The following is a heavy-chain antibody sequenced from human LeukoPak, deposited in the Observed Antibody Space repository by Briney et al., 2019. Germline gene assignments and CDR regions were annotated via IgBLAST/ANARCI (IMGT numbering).Heavy chain of an antibody. CDR1: GYTFTSYG. V-gene: IGHV1-18*01. CDR2: ISSYNGNT. CDR3: VRRVAVARRDAFDI. J-gene: IGHJ3*02. Sequence: GASVKVSCKASGYTFTSYGISWVRQAPGQGLEWMGWISSYNGNTNYAQKLQGRVTMSTDTSTGTAYMELRSLRSDDTAVYYCVRRVAVARRDAFDIWGQGTMVTVSS. D-gene: IGHD6-19*01.